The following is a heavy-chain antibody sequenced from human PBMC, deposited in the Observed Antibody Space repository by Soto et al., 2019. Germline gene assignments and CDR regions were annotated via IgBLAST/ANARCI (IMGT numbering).Heavy chain of an antibody. D-gene: IGHD5-12*01. CDR3: AREGLGVATTLGVDY. Sequence: QVQLQESGPGLVKPSQTLSLTCSVSGGSISSGDYYWSWIRQPPGKGLEWIGYIYYSGSTYYNPSLKSRVTISVDTSKNQFSLKLSSVTAADTAVYYCAREGLGVATTLGVDYWGQGTLVTVSS. CDR2: IYYSGST. V-gene: IGHV4-30-4*01. J-gene: IGHJ4*02. CDR1: GGSISSGDYY.